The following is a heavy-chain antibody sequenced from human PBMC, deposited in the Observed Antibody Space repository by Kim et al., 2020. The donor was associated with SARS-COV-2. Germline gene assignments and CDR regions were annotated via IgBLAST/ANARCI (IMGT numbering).Heavy chain of an antibody. V-gene: IGHV1-18*01. D-gene: IGHD6-13*01. CDR3: ARQHSSTLNYFDY. J-gene: IGHJ4*02. Sequence: YAQKIQGRVTMTTDTATSTAYMELRSMRSDDTAVYYCARQHSSTLNYFDYWGQGTLVTVSS.